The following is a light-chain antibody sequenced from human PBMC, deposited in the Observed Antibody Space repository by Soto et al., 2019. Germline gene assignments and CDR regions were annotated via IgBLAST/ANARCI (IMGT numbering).Light chain of an antibody. Sequence: QSVLIQPPSASGTPGQRVTISCSGSSSNIGSNYIYWYQQLPGTAPKLLMYRNDQRPSGVPDRISGSKSGTSASLAISGLRSEDEADYYCAAWDDSLNSVVFGEGTKLTVL. CDR2: RND. CDR1: SSNIGSNY. J-gene: IGLJ2*01. V-gene: IGLV1-47*01. CDR3: AAWDDSLNSVV.